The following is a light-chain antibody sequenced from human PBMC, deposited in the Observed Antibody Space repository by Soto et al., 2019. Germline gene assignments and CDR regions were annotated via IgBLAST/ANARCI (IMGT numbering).Light chain of an antibody. Sequence: DIQMTQSPSSLSASVGDRVTVACRASQGISNYLAWYQQKPGRVPKLLIYAASTLQSGVPSRFSGSGSGTDFTLTISRLQPEDVATYYCLNYKSAPRGITFGPGTKLDIK. V-gene: IGKV1-27*01. CDR1: QGISNY. CDR3: LNYKSAPRGIT. J-gene: IGKJ3*01. CDR2: AAS.